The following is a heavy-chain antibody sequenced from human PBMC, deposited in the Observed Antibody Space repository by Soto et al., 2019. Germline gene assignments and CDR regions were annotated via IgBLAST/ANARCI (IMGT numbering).Heavy chain of an antibody. CDR1: GVSISDTCYY. J-gene: IGHJ4*02. Sequence: SETLSLTCNVSGVSISDTCYYWGWIRQPPGKGLEWIGTIYFSGTTFYNPSLKSRLTISVDTSKNQFSLRLRSVTAADTAVYYCARHGSYWGQGTLVTVS. V-gene: IGHV4-39*01. CDR3: ARHGSY. CDR2: IYFSGTT.